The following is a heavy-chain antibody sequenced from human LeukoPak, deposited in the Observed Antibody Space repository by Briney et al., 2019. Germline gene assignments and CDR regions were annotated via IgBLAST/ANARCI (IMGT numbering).Heavy chain of an antibody. V-gene: IGHV4-34*01. CDR1: GGSFSGYY. CDR3: ARGRGGGSSNY. J-gene: IGHJ4*02. Sequence: SETLSLTCAVYGGSFSGYYWSWIRQPPGKGLEWIGEINHSGSTNYNPSLKSRVTISVDTSKNQFSLKLSSVTAADTAVYYCARGRGGGSSNYWGKGTLVTVSS. D-gene: IGHD2-15*01. CDR2: INHSGST.